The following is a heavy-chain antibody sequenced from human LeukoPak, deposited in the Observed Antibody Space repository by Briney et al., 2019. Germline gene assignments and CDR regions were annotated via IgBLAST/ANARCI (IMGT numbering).Heavy chain of an antibody. J-gene: IGHJ3*02. CDR3: IRDEAAQNDAFDI. D-gene: IGHD6-25*01. CDR2: IRSKPHGGTS. CDR1: GFRFGDYA. Sequence: GGSLRLSCTGSGFRFGDYAMSWVRQAPGKGLEWVGFIRSKPHGGTSEYAASVKGRFAISRDDSKSLVYLQMNSLKTEDTALYYCIRDEAAQNDAFDIWGQGTMVTVSS. V-gene: IGHV3-49*04.